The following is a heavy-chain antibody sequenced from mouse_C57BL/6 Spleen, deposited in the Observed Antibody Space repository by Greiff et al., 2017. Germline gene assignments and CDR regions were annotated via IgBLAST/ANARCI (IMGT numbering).Heavy chain of an antibody. D-gene: IGHD1-1*01. J-gene: IGHJ2*01. CDR1: GFTFTDYY. CDR2: IRNKANGYTT. V-gene: IGHV7-3*01. Sequence: EVKLVESGGGLVQPGGSLSLSCAASGFTFTDYYMSWVRQPPGKALEWLGFIRNKANGYTTEYSASVKGRFTISRDNSQSILYLQMNALRAEDSATYYCARHGSSFDYWGQGTTLTVSS. CDR3: ARHGSSFDY.